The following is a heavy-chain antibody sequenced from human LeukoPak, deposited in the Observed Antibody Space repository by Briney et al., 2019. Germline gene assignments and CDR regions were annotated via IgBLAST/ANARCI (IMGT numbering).Heavy chain of an antibody. CDR3: ARDPSRTGRADDY. CDR1: GYTFTVYY. V-gene: IGHV1-2*06. CDR2: INPNSGGT. D-gene: IGHD3/OR15-3a*01. Sequence: ASVKVSCKASGYTFTVYYMHWARQAPGQGLEWMGRINPNSGGTNYAQKFQGRVTMTRDTSTSTAYMELSRLRSDDTAVYYCARDPSRTGRADDYWGQGTLVTVAS. J-gene: IGHJ4*02.